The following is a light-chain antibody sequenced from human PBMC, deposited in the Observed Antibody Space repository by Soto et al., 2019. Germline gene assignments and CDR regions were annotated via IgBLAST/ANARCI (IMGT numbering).Light chain of an antibody. Sequence: DNQMTQSPSTLSASVGDRVTITCRASQSISSWLAWYQQKPGKAPKLLIYHASTLESGVPSRFSGSGSGTEFTLTISSLQPDDFATYYCQQYNSYSEAFGQGTKVDIK. J-gene: IGKJ1*01. CDR3: QQYNSYSEA. CDR2: HAS. CDR1: QSISSW. V-gene: IGKV1-5*01.